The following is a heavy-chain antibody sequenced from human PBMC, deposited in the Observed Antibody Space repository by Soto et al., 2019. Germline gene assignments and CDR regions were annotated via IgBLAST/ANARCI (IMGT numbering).Heavy chain of an antibody. V-gene: IGHV4-31*03. D-gene: IGHD1-26*01. Sequence: SETLSLTCSVSGGSFSSDSFIWSWVRQFPGKGLEWIGYINYSGTTYYNPSLRSRITMSVDTSKNQFSLNLSSVTAADTAVYYCARDHKWDGMDVWGQGTTVNVS. J-gene: IGHJ6*02. CDR2: INYSGTT. CDR1: GGSFSSDSFI. CDR3: ARDHKWDGMDV.